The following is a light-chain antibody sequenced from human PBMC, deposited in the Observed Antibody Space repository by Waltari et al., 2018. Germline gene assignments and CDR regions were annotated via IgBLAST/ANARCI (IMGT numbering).Light chain of an antibody. Sequence: EIVLTQSPATLSLSPGARATLSCRASQSVSSHLAWYQPKPGQAPRLLIYDASNRATGIPARFSGSGSGTDFTLTISSLEPEDFAVYYCQQRSNWLTFGGGTKVEIK. CDR1: QSVSSH. J-gene: IGKJ4*01. CDR2: DAS. CDR3: QQRSNWLT. V-gene: IGKV3-11*01.